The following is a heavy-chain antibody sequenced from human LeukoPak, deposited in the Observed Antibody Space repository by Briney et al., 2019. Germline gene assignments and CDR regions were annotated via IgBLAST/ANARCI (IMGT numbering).Heavy chain of an antibody. Sequence: SETLFLTCAVYGGSFSGYYWSWIRQPPGKGLEWIGEINHSGSTNYNPSLKSRVTISVDTSKNQFSLKLSSVTAADTAVYYCATSITSCYFGRGCTFDIWAQETKVTVSS. D-gene: IGHD2-2*01. CDR2: INHSGST. CDR1: GGSFSGYY. CDR3: ATSITSCYFGRGCTFDI. V-gene: IGHV4-34*01. J-gene: IGHJ3*02.